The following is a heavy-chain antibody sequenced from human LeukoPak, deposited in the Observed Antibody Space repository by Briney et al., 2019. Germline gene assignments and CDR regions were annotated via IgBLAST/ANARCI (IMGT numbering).Heavy chain of an antibody. CDR1: GGSIISSTFY. D-gene: IGHD3-9*01. Sequence: SETLSLTCTVSGGSIISSTFYWGWVRQPPGKGLEWIGSIYYSGSTYYNPSLKSRVTISVDKSKNQFSLKLSSVTAADTAVYYCARTYYDILTGYWGDRAFDYWGQGTLVTVSS. V-gene: IGHV4-39*07. J-gene: IGHJ4*02. CDR3: ARTYYDILTGYWGDRAFDY. CDR2: IYYSGST.